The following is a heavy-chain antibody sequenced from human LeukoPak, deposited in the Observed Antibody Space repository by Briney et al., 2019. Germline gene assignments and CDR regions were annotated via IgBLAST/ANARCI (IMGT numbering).Heavy chain of an antibody. CDR3: ARDSGSGNYYGMDV. V-gene: IGHV3-30-3*01. CDR1: GFTFSSYA. CDR2: ISYDGSNK. Sequence: PGGSLRLSCAASGFTFSSYAMHWVRQAPGKGLEWVAVISYDGSNKYYADSVKGRFTISRDDSKNTLYLQMNSLRAEDTAVYYCARDSGSGNYYGMDVWGQGTTVIVSS. D-gene: IGHD1-26*01. J-gene: IGHJ6*02.